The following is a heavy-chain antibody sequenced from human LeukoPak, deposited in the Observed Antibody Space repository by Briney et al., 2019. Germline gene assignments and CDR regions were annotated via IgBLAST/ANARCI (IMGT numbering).Heavy chain of an antibody. V-gene: IGHV4-34*01. CDR2: INHSGST. Sequence: SETLSLTCAVYGGSFSGYYWSWIRQPPGKGLEWIGEINHSGSTNDNASLKSRGTISVDKSKNQISLKLSSVTAADTALYYCARDLHVGTAINWFDPWGQGTLVTVSS. D-gene: IGHD5-18*01. CDR3: ARDLHVGTAINWFDP. J-gene: IGHJ5*02. CDR1: GGSFSGYY.